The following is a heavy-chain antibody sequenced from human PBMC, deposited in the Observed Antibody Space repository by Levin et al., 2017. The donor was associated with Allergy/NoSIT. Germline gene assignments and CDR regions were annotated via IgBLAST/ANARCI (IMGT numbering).Heavy chain of an antibody. Sequence: PSETLSLTCTVSGGSVSSGSYYWSWIRQPPGKGLEWIGYIYYSGSTNYNPSLKSRVTISVDTSKNQFSLKLSSVTAADTAVYYCARVPLPGYYDSSGYYLDYWGQGTLVTVSS. CDR3: ARVPLPGYYDSSGYYLDY. CDR2: IYYSGST. CDR1: GGSVSSGSYY. J-gene: IGHJ4*02. V-gene: IGHV4-61*01. D-gene: IGHD3-22*01.